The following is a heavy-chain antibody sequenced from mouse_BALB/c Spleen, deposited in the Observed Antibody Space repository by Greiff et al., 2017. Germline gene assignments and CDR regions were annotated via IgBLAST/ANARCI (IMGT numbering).Heavy chain of an antibody. J-gene: IGHJ4*01. CDR2: ISSGGSYT. CDR3: ARETTVVARENAMDY. V-gene: IGHV5-9-4*01. Sequence: EVQVVESGGGLVKPGGSLKLSCAASGFTFSSYAMSWVRQSPEKRLEWVAEISSGGSYTYYPDTVTGRFTISRDNAKNTLYLEMSSLRSEDTAMYYCARETTVVARENAMDYWGQGTSVTVSS. D-gene: IGHD1-1*01. CDR1: GFTFSSYA.